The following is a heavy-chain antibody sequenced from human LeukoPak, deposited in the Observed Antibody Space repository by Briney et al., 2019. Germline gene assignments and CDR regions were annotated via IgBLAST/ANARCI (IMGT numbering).Heavy chain of an antibody. CDR2: ISISISYI. D-gene: IGHD3-22*01. J-gene: IGHJ3*02. Sequence: GGSLRLSCAASGFTFSSYSMNWVRQAPAKGLEWVSSISISISYIYYADPLKGRFTISRDNAKNSLYLQMNSLRAEDTAVYYCAKLLSAMIVARNAFDIWGQGTMVTVSS. V-gene: IGHV3-21*01. CDR1: GFTFSSYS. CDR3: AKLLSAMIVARNAFDI.